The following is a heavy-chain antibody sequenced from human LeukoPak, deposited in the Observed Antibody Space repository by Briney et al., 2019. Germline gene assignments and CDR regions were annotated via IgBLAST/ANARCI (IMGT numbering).Heavy chain of an antibody. D-gene: IGHD3-3*01. J-gene: IGHJ6*02. CDR1: GFTFSSYG. CDR2: ISYDGSNK. Sequence: PGRSLRLSCAASGFTFSSYGMHWVRQAPGKGLEWVAVISYDGSNKYYADSVKGRFTISRDNSKNTLYLQMNSLGAEDTAVYYCAKTIFGVVIKAAYGMDVWGQGTTVTVSS. V-gene: IGHV3-30*18. CDR3: AKTIFGVVIKAAYGMDV.